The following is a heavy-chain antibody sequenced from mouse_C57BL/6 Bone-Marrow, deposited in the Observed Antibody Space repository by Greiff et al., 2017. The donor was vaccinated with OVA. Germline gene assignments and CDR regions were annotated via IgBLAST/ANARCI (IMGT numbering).Heavy chain of an antibody. CDR2: IWSGGST. CDR1: GFSLTSYG. J-gene: IGHJ4*01. V-gene: IGHV2-2*01. CDR3: ARKGTTVVAHYYAMDY. D-gene: IGHD1-1*01. Sequence: QVQLKESGPGLVQPSQSLSITCTVSGFSLTSYGVHWVRQSPGKGLEWLGVIWSGGSTDYNAAFISRLSISKDNSKSQVFFKMNSLQADDTAIYYCARKGTTVVAHYYAMDYWGQGTSVTVSS.